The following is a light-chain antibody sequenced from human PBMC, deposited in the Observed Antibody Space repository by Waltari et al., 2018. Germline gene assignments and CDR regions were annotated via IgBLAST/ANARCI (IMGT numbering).Light chain of an antibody. Sequence: EIVLTQSPDFQSVTPKEQVTMTCRASQSIGSHLHWYQQKPDQCPRLLSKYASQSLPGVPSRFRGSGSGTDFTLTIKSLEAEDAATYFCHQSSTLPQTFGQGTRVEIK. CDR3: HQSSTLPQT. CDR1: QSIGSH. CDR2: YAS. J-gene: IGKJ1*01. V-gene: IGKV6-21*01.